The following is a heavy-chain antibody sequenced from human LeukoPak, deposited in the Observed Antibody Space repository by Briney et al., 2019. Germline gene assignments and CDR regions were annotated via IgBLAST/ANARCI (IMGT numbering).Heavy chain of an antibody. V-gene: IGHV4-61*02. CDR2: VFSSGST. J-gene: IGHJ5*02. CDR1: GGSIISGTFY. D-gene: IGHD1-7*01. CDR3: ARRRLGGNWNSKEGAWFDP. Sequence: SETLSLTCTVSGGSIISGTFYWSWIRQPAGKGLEYIGRVFSSGSTNYNPSLKSRVTISVDTSKNQFSLKLSSVTAADTAVYYCARRRLGGNWNSKEGAWFDPWGQGTLVTVSS.